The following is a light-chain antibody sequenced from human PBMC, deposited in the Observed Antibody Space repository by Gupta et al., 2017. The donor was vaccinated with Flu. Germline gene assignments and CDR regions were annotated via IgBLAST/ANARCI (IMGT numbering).Light chain of an antibody. CDR1: GSNIGGNY. CDR3: ATADDSRNGHV. CDR2: RND. Sequence: HSVLTQPPSASGTPGQSVTISCSGSGSNIGGNYVYWSQQFPGAAPKLLIYRNDERPSGVPERISGSKSATSASVATIGLRAEDEADYYCATADDSRNGHVFGGGTKLTVL. V-gene: IGLV1-47*01. J-gene: IGLJ3*02.